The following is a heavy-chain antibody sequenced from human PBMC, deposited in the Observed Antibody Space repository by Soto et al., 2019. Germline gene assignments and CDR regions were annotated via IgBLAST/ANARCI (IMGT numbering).Heavy chain of an antibody. Sequence: ASVKVSCKASGYTFTSYGISWVRQAPGQGLEWMGWINPYSGDTNYAQKLQGRVTMTRDTSISTAYMELSRLRSDDTAVYYCARDQVDTAMAFYYYYGMDVWGQGTTVTVSS. D-gene: IGHD5-18*01. CDR3: ARDQVDTAMAFYYYYGMDV. J-gene: IGHJ6*02. CDR1: GYTFTSYG. CDR2: INPYSGDT. V-gene: IGHV1-2*02.